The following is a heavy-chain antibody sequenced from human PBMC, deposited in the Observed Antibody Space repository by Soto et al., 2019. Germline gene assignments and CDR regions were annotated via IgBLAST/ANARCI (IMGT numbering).Heavy chain of an antibody. D-gene: IGHD2-8*01. CDR3: AKMNGPPH. V-gene: IGHV3-23*01. CDR1: GFTFSSYA. J-gene: IGHJ4*02. CDR2: ISGSGDRT. Sequence: EVQLLESGGGLVQPGGSLRLSCAASGFTFSSYAMSWVRQAPGKGLEWVSAISGSGDRTYYADSVKGRFTISRDNSRNTLYMQMNSLRGEDTAGYFCAKMNGPPHWGQGTLVTVSS.